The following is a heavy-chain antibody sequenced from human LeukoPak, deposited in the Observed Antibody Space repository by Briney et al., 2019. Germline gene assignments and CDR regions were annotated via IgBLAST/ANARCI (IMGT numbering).Heavy chain of an antibody. Sequence: SETPSLTCSVSGGSISSSHYYWGFIRQPPGEGLEWIGSIYYSGSTYYNPSLRSRVIISVDTSKNQFSLKLSSATAADTAVYFCAILPATDTYYYDNRGYYRPGVHWGQGTLVTVSS. CDR2: IYYSGST. CDR1: GGSISSSHYY. V-gene: IGHV4-39*07. D-gene: IGHD3-22*01. CDR3: AILPATDTYYYDNRGYYRPGVH. J-gene: IGHJ4*02.